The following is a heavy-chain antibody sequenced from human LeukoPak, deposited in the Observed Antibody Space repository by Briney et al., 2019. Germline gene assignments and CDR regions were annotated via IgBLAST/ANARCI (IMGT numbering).Heavy chain of an antibody. D-gene: IGHD6-19*01. V-gene: IGHV3-53*01. Sequence: GGSLRLSCAASGFTVSSNYMSWVRQAPGKGLEWVSVIYSGGSTYYADSVKGRFTISRDNSKNTLYLQMNSLRAEDTAVYYCARADSSGWYVGYYFDYWGQGTLVTVSS. CDR3: ARADSSGWYVGYYFDY. CDR1: GFTVSSNY. CDR2: IYSGGST. J-gene: IGHJ4*02.